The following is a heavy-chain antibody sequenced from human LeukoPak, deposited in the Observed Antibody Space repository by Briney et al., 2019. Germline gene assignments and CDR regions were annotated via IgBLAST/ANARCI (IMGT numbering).Heavy chain of an antibody. D-gene: IGHD3-16*01. J-gene: IGHJ4*02. CDR2: ISGSGGST. CDR3: AKGGLRGGTYNDDF. CDR1: GFSFSIYG. Sequence: PGGSLRLSCAASGFSFSIYGMSWVRQAPGKGLEWVSGISGSGGSTYYAEALTGRFTVSRDNSKNTLYLQMNSLRAEDTALYYCAKGGLRGGTYNDDFWGQGTLVTVSS. V-gene: IGHV3-23*01.